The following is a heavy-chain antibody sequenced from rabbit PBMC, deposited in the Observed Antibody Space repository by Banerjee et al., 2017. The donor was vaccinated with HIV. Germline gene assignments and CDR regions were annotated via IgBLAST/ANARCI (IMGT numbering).Heavy chain of an antibody. CDR1: GFSFSSGYW. CDR2: IGAGSSGTT. D-gene: IGHD1-1*01. V-gene: IGHV1S45*01. CDR3: ARGGVASTGYTYAFDP. Sequence: QEQLVEPGGDLVKAEGSLTLTCTASGFSFSSGYWMCWVRQAPGKGLEWIACIGAGSSGTTYYASWAKGRFTISKTSSTTVTLQMTSLTAADTATYFCARGGVASTGYTYAFDPWGPGTLVTVS. J-gene: IGHJ2*01.